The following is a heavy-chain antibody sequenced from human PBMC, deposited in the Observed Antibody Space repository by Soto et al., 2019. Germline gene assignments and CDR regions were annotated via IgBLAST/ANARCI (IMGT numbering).Heavy chain of an antibody. J-gene: IGHJ4*02. CDR1: GFTFSCFD. V-gene: IGHV3-13*01. D-gene: IGHD1-1*01. CDR2: IGTAGDT. CDR3: AKSQEIGTHFFDS. Sequence: PGGSLRLSCEASGFTFSCFDMHWVRQPTGKGLEWVSSIGTAGDTYYAVSAKGRFTISRDNAKNSLSLQMNSLRAGDMAVYFCAKSQEIGTHFFDSWGQGTQVTVSS.